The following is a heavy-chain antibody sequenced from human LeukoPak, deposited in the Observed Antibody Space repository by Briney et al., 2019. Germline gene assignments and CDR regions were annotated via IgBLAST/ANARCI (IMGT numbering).Heavy chain of an antibody. Sequence: GGSLRLSCAASGFTFGDYGMHWVRRAPGKGLEWVAFIRYDGSDKYYADSVKGRFTISRDNSRNTHYLQMNSLTSEDTAVYYCAKEKGEGYCTSTTCYTDALDIWGQGTMVTVSS. D-gene: IGHD2-2*02. CDR2: IRYDGSDK. CDR3: AKEKGEGYCTSTTCYTDALDI. V-gene: IGHV3-30*02. CDR1: GFTFGDYG. J-gene: IGHJ3*02.